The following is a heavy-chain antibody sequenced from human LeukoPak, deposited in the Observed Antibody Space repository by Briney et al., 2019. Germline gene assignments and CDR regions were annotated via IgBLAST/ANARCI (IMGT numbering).Heavy chain of an antibody. CDR1: GGSISSSSYY. CDR3: ARAWGSLDY. V-gene: IGHV4-39*07. J-gene: IGHJ4*02. D-gene: IGHD3-16*01. Sequence: SETLSLTCTVSGGSISSSSYYWGWIRQPPGKGLEWIGSIYYSGSTYYNPSLKSRVTISVDTSKNQFSLKLSSVTAADTAVYYCARAWGSLDYWGQGTLVTVSS. CDR2: IYYSGST.